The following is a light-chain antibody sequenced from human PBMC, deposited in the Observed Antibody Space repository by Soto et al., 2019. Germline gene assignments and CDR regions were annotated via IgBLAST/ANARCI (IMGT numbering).Light chain of an antibody. V-gene: IGKV3-11*01. CDR2: ASS. CDR1: RSVSSY. Sequence: EIVLTQSPATLSLSPGESATLSCRATRSVSSYLAWYQQKPGQAPRLLIYASSNRATGIPDRFSGSASGTDFTLTINRLEPEDFAVYYCQLYGISPHFGQGTRLEIK. CDR3: QLYGISPH. J-gene: IGKJ5*01.